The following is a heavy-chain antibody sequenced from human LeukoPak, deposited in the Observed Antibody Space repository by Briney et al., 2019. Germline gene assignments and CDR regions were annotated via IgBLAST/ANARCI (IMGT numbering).Heavy chain of an antibody. J-gene: IGHJ4*02. D-gene: IGHD3-22*01. Sequence: TGGSLRLSCAASGFTFDDYAMHWVRQAPGKGLEWVSLISWDGGSTYYADSVKGRFTISRDNSKNSLYLQMNSLRAEDTAVYYCARDFNPDYYASSGYLGFWGQGTLVTVSS. CDR1: GFTFDDYA. CDR3: ARDFNPDYYASSGYLGF. V-gene: IGHV3-43D*03. CDR2: ISWDGGST.